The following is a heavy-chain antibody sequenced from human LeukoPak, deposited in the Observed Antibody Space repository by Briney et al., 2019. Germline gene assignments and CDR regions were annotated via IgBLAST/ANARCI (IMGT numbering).Heavy chain of an antibody. CDR2: INWNGGST. Sequence: GGSLRLSCGASGFSFEDYGMSWVRQASGKGLEWVSGINWNGGSTGYADSVKGRFTISRDNAKDTLYLQLNSLRADDTAIYYCTRDLGWLHYEDWGQGTLVTVSS. J-gene: IGHJ4*02. CDR1: GFSFEDYG. D-gene: IGHD5-12*01. CDR3: TRDLGWLHYED. V-gene: IGHV3-20*04.